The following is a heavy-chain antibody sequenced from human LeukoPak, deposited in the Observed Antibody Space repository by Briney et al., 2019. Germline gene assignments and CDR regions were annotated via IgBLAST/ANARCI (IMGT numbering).Heavy chain of an antibody. D-gene: IGHD6-13*01. Sequence: SETLSLTCTVSGGSLSSSSYYWGWIRQPPGKRLEWIGSIYYSGSTYYNPSLKSRVTISVDTSKNQFSLKLSSVTAADTAVYYCARQGPGYSSSWYGAFGVDYYYYYGMDVWGQGTTVTVSS. CDR3: ARQGPGYSSSWYGAFGVDYYYYYGMDV. CDR2: IYYSGST. J-gene: IGHJ6*02. CDR1: GGSLSSSSYY. V-gene: IGHV4-39*01.